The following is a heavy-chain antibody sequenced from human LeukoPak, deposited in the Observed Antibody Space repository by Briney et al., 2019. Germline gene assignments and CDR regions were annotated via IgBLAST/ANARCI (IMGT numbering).Heavy chain of an antibody. V-gene: IGHV3-33*03. CDR1: GISFSSHG. CDR3: AKGYSTSWLPGSF. D-gene: IGHD6-13*01. CDR2: IWYDGSNI. J-gene: IGHJ4*02. Sequence: PGGSLRLSCAASGISFSSHGLHWVRQAPGKGLEWVAVIWYDGSNIYYADSVKGRFTISRDNSKNTLYLQMNSLRAEDTAIYYCAKGYSTSWLPGSFWGQGTLVTVSS.